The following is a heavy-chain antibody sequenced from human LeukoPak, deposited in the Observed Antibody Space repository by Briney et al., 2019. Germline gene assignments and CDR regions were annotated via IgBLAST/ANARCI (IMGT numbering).Heavy chain of an antibody. CDR1: GFTFSSYG. D-gene: IGHD6-13*01. J-gene: IGHJ4*02. CDR2: ISYDGSNK. V-gene: IGHV3-30*18. CDR3: AKEGYPSSSWYYFDY. Sequence: GGSLRLSCAASGFTFSSYGMHWVRQAPGKGLEWVAVISYDGSNKYYADSVKGRFTISRDNSKNTLYLQMNSLRAEDTAVHYCAKEGYPSSSWYYFDYWGQGTLVTVSS.